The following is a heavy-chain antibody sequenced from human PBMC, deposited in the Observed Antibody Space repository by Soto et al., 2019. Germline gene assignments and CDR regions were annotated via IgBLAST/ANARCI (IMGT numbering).Heavy chain of an antibody. CDR1: GYTFTGYF. D-gene: IGHD6-6*01. V-gene: IGHV1-2*02. CDR2: INPNSGVT. CDR3: ARGGGIILVHLP. J-gene: IGHJ5*02. Sequence: AALKDSCTASGYTFTGYFIHWVRQAPGEGLEWVGYINPNSGVTKYAPRFLGRVTITRDTSIRPAYMDLNNLRSDDTAVYFCARGGGIILVHLPWGQGTLVTFPS.